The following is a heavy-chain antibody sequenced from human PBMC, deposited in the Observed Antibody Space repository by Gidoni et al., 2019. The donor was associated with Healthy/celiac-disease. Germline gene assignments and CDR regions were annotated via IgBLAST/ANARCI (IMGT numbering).Heavy chain of an antibody. CDR3: VRGYSSGWFIDAFDI. Sequence: AVVSYGVSNKYYADSVKGRFTISRDNTKNTLYLQMNSLRPDDTVVYYCVRGYSSGWFIDAFDIWGQGTMVTVSS. V-gene: IGHV3-30*03. J-gene: IGHJ3*02. D-gene: IGHD6-19*01. CDR2: VSYGVSNK.